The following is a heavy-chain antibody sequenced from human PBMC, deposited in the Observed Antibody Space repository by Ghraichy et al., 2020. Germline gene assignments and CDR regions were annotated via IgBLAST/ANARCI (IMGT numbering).Heavy chain of an antibody. D-gene: IGHD1-26*01. J-gene: IGHJ5*01. CDR3: AKDPAYNGSPFDWFVS. CDR1: GFTFNNYP. Sequence: GSLRLSCAASGFTFNNYPMHWVRQTPAKGLEWVARISYDGGDKDYADSVGVRFTISRDNSKNTLYLQMNSLRAEDTAVYYCAKDPAYNGSPFDWFVSWGQGTLVTVSS. V-gene: IGHV3-30*18. CDR2: ISYDGGDK.